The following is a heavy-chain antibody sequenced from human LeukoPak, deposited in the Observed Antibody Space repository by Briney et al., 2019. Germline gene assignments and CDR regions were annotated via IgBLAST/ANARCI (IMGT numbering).Heavy chain of an antibody. D-gene: IGHD6-6*01. Sequence: PGGSLRLSCAASGFTVSSNYMSWVRQAPGKGLEWVSVIYSGGSTYYADSVKGRFTISRDNSKNTLYLQMNSLRAEDTAVYYCATYSSSSRNYYYYYYMDVWGKGTTATVSS. CDR3: ATYSSSSRNYYYYYYMDV. V-gene: IGHV3-53*01. CDR1: GFTVSSNY. J-gene: IGHJ6*03. CDR2: IYSGGST.